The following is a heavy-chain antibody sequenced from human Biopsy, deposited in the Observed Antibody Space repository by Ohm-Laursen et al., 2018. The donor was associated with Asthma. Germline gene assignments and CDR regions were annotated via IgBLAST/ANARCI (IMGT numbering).Heavy chain of an antibody. V-gene: IGHV3-30-3*01. D-gene: IGHD3-3*01. CDR3: AKRRGYSDLTDFDH. CDR1: GTHFGSYN. Sequence: SLRLSCAASGTHFGSYNMHWARQAPGKGLEWVAVVSYDGGVARYADSMKGRFTISRDNAKSTLYLQMNRLRTDDTAVYYCAKRRGYSDLTDFDHWGQGTLVTVSS. CDR2: VSYDGGVA. J-gene: IGHJ4*02.